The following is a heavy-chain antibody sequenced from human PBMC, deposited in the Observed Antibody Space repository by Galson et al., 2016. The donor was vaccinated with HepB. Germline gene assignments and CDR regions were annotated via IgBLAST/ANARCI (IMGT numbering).Heavy chain of an antibody. J-gene: IGHJ3*01. Sequence: SVKVSCKASGYTFTSYGVNWVRQAPGQRLEWMGWISAYNGKTNYAQKVQGKVSMTPDTSTSTAYMELRRLSSDDTAVYYCARARVGDYDVFDLWGQGTMVIVSS. V-gene: IGHV1-18*01. D-gene: IGHD4-17*01. CDR1: GYTFTSYG. CDR2: ISAYNGKT. CDR3: ARARVGDYDVFDL.